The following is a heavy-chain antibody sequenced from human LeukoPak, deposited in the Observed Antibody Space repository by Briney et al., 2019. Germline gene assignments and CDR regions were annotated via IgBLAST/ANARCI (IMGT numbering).Heavy chain of an antibody. Sequence: ASVKVSCKASGYTFTSYGISWVRQAPGQGLERMGWISAYNGNTNYAQKLQGRVTMTTDTSTSTAYMELRSLRSDDTAVYYCARAGHYDFWSGYYIYNWFDPWGQGTLVTVSS. CDR2: ISAYNGNT. J-gene: IGHJ5*02. CDR3: ARAGHYDFWSGYYIYNWFDP. V-gene: IGHV1-18*01. CDR1: GYTFTSYG. D-gene: IGHD3-3*01.